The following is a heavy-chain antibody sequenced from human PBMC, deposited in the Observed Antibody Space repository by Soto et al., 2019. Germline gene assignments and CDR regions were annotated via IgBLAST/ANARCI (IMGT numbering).Heavy chain of an antibody. CDR1: GFTFSSYG. D-gene: IGHD2-2*01. CDR3: AKDRGTSPPQYYFDY. CDR2: ISYDGSNK. J-gene: IGHJ4*02. Sequence: GGSLRLSCAASGFTFSSYGMHWVRQAPGKGLEWVAVISYDGSNKYYADSVKGRFTISRDNSKNTLYLQMNSLRAEDTAVYYCAKDRGTSPPQYYFDYWGQGTLVTVPQ. V-gene: IGHV3-30*18.